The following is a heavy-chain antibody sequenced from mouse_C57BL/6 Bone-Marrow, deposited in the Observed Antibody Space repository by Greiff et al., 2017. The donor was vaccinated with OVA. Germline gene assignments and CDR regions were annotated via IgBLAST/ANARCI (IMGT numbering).Heavy chain of an antibody. CDR2: ISYDGSN. Sequence: DVQLQESGPGLVKPSQSLSLTCSVTGYSITSGYYWNWIRQFPGNKLEWMGYISYDGSNNYNPSLKNRISITRDTSKNQFFLKLNSVTTEDTATYYCARESYDYGGVDYWGQGTTLTVSS. J-gene: IGHJ2*01. CDR3: ARESYDYGGVDY. D-gene: IGHD2-4*01. CDR1: GYSITSGYY. V-gene: IGHV3-6*01.